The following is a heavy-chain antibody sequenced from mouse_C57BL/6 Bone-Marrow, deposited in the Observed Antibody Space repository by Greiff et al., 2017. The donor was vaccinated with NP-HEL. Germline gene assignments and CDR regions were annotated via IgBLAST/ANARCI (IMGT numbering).Heavy chain of an antibody. V-gene: IGHV12-3*01. Sequence: VMLVESGPGLVKPSQSLFLTCSITGFPITSGYYWIWIRQSPGNPLEWMGYITHSGETFYNPSLKNPISLTRETSKNQFFLPLNSVTTEDTAMYYGAGDYDGYWYFDVWGTGTTVTVSS. CDR3: AGDYDGYWYFDV. J-gene: IGHJ1*03. D-gene: IGHD2-3*01. CDR2: ITHSGET. CDR1: GFPITSGYY.